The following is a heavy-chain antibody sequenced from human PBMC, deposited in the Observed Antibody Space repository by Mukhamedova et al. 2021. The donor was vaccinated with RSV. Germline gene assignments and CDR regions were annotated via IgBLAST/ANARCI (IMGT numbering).Heavy chain of an antibody. V-gene: IGHV3-48*01. Sequence: MNWVRQAPGKGLQWVSYISSGDTTIYYADSVKGRFSISRDNARNSLYLQMNSLXSEHTAVYYLSRLWMQPMD. CDR3: SRLWMQPMD. D-gene: IGHD5-12*01. J-gene: IGHJ6*03. CDR2: ISSGDTTI.